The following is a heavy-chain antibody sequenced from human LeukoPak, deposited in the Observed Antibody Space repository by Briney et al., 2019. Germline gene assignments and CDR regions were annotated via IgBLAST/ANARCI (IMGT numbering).Heavy chain of an antibody. CDR3: AELGITMIGGV. CDR2: ISSSSTYI. J-gene: IGHJ6*04. D-gene: IGHD3-10*02. V-gene: IGHV3-21*01. CDR1: GFTFSSYN. Sequence: PGGSLRLSCAASGFTFSSYNMNWVRQAPGKGLEWVSSISSSSTYIYYADSVKGRFTISRDNAKNSLYLQMNSLRAEDTAVYYCAELGITMIGGVWGKGTTVTISS.